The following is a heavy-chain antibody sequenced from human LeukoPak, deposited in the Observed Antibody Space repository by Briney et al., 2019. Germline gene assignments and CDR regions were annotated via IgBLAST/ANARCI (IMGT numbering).Heavy chain of an antibody. D-gene: IGHD6-13*01. V-gene: IGHV3-23*01. CDR2: ISGSGGST. CDR1: GFTFSSYA. CDR3: AKVGSSWKNYFDY. Sequence: PGRSLRLSCAASGFTFSSYAMSWVRQAPGNGLEWVSDISGSGGSTYDADSVKGRFTISRDNSENTLYLQMNNLRAEDTAVYYCAKVGSSWKNYFDYWGQGTLVTVSS. J-gene: IGHJ4*02.